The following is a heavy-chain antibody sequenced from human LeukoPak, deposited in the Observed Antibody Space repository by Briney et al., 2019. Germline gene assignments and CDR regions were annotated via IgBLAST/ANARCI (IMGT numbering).Heavy chain of an antibody. V-gene: IGHV4-34*01. CDR1: GRSFSGYY. D-gene: IGHD3-10*01. Sequence: SETLSLTCAVYGRSFSGYYWSWIRQPPGKGLEWIGEINHSGSTNYNPSLKSRVTISVDTSKNQFSLKLSSVTAADTAVYYCARRFVLRYYGSGSYYNWFDPWGQGTLVTVSS. CDR3: ARRFVLRYYGSGSYYNWFDP. J-gene: IGHJ5*02. CDR2: INHSGST.